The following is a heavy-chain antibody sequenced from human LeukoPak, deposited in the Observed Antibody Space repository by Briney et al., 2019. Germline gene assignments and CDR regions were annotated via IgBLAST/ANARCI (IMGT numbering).Heavy chain of an antibody. Sequence: PSETLSLTCTVSGGSISSYYWSWIRQPPGKGLEWIGYIYYSGSTNYNPSLKSRVTISVDTSKNQFSLKLSSVTAADTAVYYCARYYYGSGSYYNYYYYYMDVWGKGTTVTISS. D-gene: IGHD3-10*01. V-gene: IGHV4-59*01. CDR1: GGSISSYY. CDR3: ARYYYGSGSYYNYYYYYMDV. J-gene: IGHJ6*03. CDR2: IYYSGST.